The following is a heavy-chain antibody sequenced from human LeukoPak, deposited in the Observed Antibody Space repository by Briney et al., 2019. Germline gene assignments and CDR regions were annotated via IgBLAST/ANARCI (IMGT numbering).Heavy chain of an antibody. CDR1: GYTFTSYG. D-gene: IGHD3-22*01. Sequence: ASVKLSCKASGYTFTSYGISWVRQAPGQGLEWMGWISAYNGNTNYAQKLQGRVTMTTDTSTSTAYMELRSLRSDDTAVYYCARDSDYYDSSGYSGDAFDIWGQGTMVTVSS. CDR2: ISAYNGNT. J-gene: IGHJ3*02. V-gene: IGHV1-18*01. CDR3: ARDSDYYDSSGYSGDAFDI.